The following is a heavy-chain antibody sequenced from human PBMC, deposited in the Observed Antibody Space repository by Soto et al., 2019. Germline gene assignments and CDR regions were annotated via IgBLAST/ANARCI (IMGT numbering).Heavy chain of an antibody. CDR1: GYTFTGYY. D-gene: IGHD1-26*01. CDR3: ARAFYSGSYTHFDY. V-gene: IGHV1-2*02. Sequence: RASVKVSCKASGYTFTGYYMHWVRQAPGQGLEWMGWINPNSGGTNYAQKFQGRVTMTRDTSISTAYMELSRLRSDDTAVYYCARAFYSGSYTHFDYWGQGTLVTVSS. J-gene: IGHJ4*02. CDR2: INPNSGGT.